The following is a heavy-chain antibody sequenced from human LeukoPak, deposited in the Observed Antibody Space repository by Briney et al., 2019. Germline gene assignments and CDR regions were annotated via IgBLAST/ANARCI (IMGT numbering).Heavy chain of an antibody. D-gene: IGHD6-6*01. CDR2: ISSSGSTI. CDR1: GFTFSSYE. V-gene: IGHV3-48*03. Sequence: GGSLRLSRAASGFTFSSYEMNWVRQAPGKGLEWVSYISSSGSTIYYADSVKGRFTISRDNAKNSLYLQMNSLRAEDTAVYYCASIAARPDYWGQGTLVTVSS. J-gene: IGHJ4*02. CDR3: ASIAARPDY.